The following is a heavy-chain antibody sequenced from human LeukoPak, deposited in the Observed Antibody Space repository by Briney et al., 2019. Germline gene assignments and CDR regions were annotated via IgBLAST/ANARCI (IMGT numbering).Heavy chain of an antibody. CDR2: IHYSGST. J-gene: IGHJ4*02. CDR1: CGSISSYY. V-gene: IGHV4-59*12. D-gene: IGHD3-16*02. CDR3: ASRGVIVAQNLFDY. Sequence: SGTLSLTLGVSCGSISSYYWSWIRQPPGKGLEWTGNIHYSGSTNYNPSLKSRVTISADMSKNQFSLKLSSVTAADTAVYYCASRGVIVAQNLFDYWGQGTLVTVSS.